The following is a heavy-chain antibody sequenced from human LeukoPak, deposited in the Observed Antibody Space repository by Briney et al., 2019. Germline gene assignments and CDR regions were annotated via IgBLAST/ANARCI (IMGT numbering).Heavy chain of an antibody. CDR2: IYYSGST. CDR3: ARLIVLRYFDWPYMDV. CDR1: GGSISSSSYY. J-gene: IGHJ6*03. V-gene: IGHV4-39*07. Sequence: SETLSLTCTVSGGSISSSSYYWGWIRQPPGKGLEWIGSIYYSGSTYYNPSLKSRVTISVDTSKNQFSLKLSSVTAADTAVYYCARLIVLRYFDWPYMDVWGKGTTVTVSS. D-gene: IGHD3-9*01.